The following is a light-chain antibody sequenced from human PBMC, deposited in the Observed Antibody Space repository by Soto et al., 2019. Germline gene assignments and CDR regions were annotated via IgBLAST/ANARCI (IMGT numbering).Light chain of an antibody. CDR3: YSYTSSNADV. V-gene: IGLV2-14*01. CDR2: DVS. Sequence: ALTQPASVSGSPGQSITISCTGTSSDVGGYNYVCWFQQHPGKAPKLIIYDVSNRPSGVSNRFSGSKSGNTASLTISGLQTEDEADYYCYSYTSSNADVFGTGTKLTVL. J-gene: IGLJ1*01. CDR1: SSDVGGYNY.